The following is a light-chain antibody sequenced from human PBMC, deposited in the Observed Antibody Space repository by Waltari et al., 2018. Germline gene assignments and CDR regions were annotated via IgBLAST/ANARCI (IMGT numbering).Light chain of an antibody. CDR1: QALSRNR. J-gene: IGKJ1*01. Sequence: ETVMTQSPGTLSLSPGGRATLPCRASQALSRNRLAWYQQKPGRPPRLLIYGASSRASDVPDRLPGSGSGTDFTLTISRLDPEDFAVFYCQQYDTTPETFGQGTRVEVK. CDR3: QQYDTTPET. V-gene: IGKV3-20*01. CDR2: GAS.